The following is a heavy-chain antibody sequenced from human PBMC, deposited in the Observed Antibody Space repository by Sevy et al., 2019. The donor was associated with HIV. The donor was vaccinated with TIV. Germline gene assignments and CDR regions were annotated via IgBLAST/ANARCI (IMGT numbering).Heavy chain of an antibody. CDR1: GFSFSYYG. J-gene: IGHJ6*02. Sequence: GESLRLSCIGSGFSFSYYGIHWVRQSPGKGLDWVALISHDGINEYYADSVKGRFTISRDNSNNTVYLEMNSLRNEDTAIYFCANAYSGSYSHSYLYALDVWGQGTTVTVSS. CDR2: ISHDGINE. D-gene: IGHD1-26*01. V-gene: IGHV3-30*18. CDR3: ANAYSGSYSHSYLYALDV.